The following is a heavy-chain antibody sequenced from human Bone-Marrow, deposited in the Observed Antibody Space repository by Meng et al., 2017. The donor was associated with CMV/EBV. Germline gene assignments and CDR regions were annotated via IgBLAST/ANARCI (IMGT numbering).Heavy chain of an antibody. V-gene: IGHV4-39*07. J-gene: IGHJ5*02. CDR3: ARDYAPALLRQKRIDP. CDR1: GGSISSSSYY. Sequence: SETLSLTCTVSGGSISSSSYYWGWIRQPPGKGLEWIGSIYYSGSTHYNPSLKSRVTISVDTSKNQFSLKLSSVTAADTAVYYCARDYAPALLRQKRIDPWGQGTLVTVSS. CDR2: IYYSGST. D-gene: IGHD3-3*01.